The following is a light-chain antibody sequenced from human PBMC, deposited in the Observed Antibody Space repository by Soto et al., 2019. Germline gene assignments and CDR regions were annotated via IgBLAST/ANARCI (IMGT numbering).Light chain of an antibody. Sequence: EIVLTQSPGTLSLSPGERATLSCRASHFVASSYVAWYQQKPGQAPRLLIYGASSRATGIPERFSGSGSGTDFTLTISRLEPEDFAVYYCQQYGSSPGTFGQGTKVEIK. CDR2: GAS. V-gene: IGKV3-20*01. J-gene: IGKJ1*01. CDR3: QQYGSSPGT. CDR1: HFVASSY.